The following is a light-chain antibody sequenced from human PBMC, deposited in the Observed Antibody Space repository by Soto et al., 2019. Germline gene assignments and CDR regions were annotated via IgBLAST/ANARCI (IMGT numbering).Light chain of an antibody. V-gene: IGKV2-28*01. CDR1: QSLLHSNGYNY. CDR2: LGS. Sequence: DIVMTHSPLSLPVTPGEPASISCRSSQSLLHSNGYNYLDWYLQKPGQSPQLLIYLGSNRASGVPDRLSGSGSGTDFTLKISRVEAEDVGVYHCMQPPQTWTFGQGTK. CDR3: MQPPQTWT. J-gene: IGKJ1*01.